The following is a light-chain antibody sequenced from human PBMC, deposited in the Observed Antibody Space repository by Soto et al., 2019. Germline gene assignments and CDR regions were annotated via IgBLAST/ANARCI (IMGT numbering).Light chain of an antibody. CDR2: GDT. CDR1: SSNIGAGYD. Sequence: QSVLTQPPSVSGAPGQRVTISCTGSSSNIGAGYDVHWYQQLPGTAPKLLISGDTNRPSGVPDRFSGSTSGTSASLAITGLRAEDEADYYCQSFDSSLSGWLFGGGTKLTVL. J-gene: IGLJ3*02. CDR3: QSFDSSLSGWL. V-gene: IGLV1-40*01.